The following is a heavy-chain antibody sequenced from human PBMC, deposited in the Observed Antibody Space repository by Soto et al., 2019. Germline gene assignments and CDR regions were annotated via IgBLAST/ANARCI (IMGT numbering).Heavy chain of an antibody. D-gene: IGHD3-3*01. CDR3: ARVDFWSGYYKVPHAFDI. CDR1: GFTFNSYA. CDR2: INRSGANT. V-gene: IGHV3-23*01. J-gene: IGHJ3*02. Sequence: GGSLXLSCAASGFTFNSYAMTWVRQAPGKGLEWVSAINRSGANTYYADSVEGRFIISRHNSKNTLYLQMNSLRAEDTAVYYCARVDFWSGYYKVPHAFDIWGQGTMVTVAS.